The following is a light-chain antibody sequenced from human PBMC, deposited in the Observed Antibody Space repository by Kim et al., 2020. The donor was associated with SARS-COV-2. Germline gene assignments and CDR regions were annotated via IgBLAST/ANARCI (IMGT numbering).Light chain of an antibody. CDR2: QDS. CDR1: KLGNEY. CDR3: QAWDSRTVV. V-gene: IGLV3-1*01. Sequence: PGHTASISGSEDKLGNEYSSWHQQRPGQFPVMFIYQDSKRPSAIPIPFSGSSSGNTATLTIGGTQAMAESDCYCQAWDSRTVVFGGGTQLTVL. J-gene: IGLJ2*01.